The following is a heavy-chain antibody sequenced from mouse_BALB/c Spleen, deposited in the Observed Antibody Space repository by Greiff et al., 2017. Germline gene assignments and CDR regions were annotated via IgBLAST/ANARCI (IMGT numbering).Heavy chain of an antibody. CDR2: IYPGDGDT. D-gene: IGHD1-1*01. CDR1: GYAFSSYW. V-gene: IGHV1-80*01. Sequence: VMLVESGAELVRPGSSVKISCKASGYAFSSYWMNWVKQRPGQGLEWIGQIYPGDGDTNYNGKFKGKATLTADKSSSTAYMQLSSLTSEDSAVYFCARITTVVDYWGQGTTLTISS. J-gene: IGHJ2*01. CDR3: ARITTVVDY.